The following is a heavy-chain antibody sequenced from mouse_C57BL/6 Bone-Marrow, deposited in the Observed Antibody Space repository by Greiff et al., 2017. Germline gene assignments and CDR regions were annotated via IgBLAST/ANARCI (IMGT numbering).Heavy chain of an antibody. CDR3: TTWNLLLRYLDY. CDR1: GFHIKDDY. D-gene: IGHD1-1*01. Sequence: EVQLQQSGAELVRPGASVKLSCTASGFHIKDDYMHWVKQRPEQGLEWIGWIDPENGDTEYASKFQGKANITADTSSNTAYLQLSSLTSEDTAVYYCTTWNLLLRYLDYWGQGTTLTVSS. J-gene: IGHJ2*01. V-gene: IGHV14-4*01. CDR2: IDPENGDT.